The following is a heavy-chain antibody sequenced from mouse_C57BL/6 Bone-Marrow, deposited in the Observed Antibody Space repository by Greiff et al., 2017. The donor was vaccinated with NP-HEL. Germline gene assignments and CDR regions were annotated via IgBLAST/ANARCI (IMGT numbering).Heavy chain of an antibody. J-gene: IGHJ2*01. CDR1: GFNIKDYY. V-gene: IGHV14-2*01. D-gene: IGHD2-4*01. Sequence: EVKLVESGAELVKPGASVKLSCTASGFNIKDYYMHWVKQRTEQGLEWIGRIDPEDGETKYAPNFQGKATITADTSSNTAYLQLSSLTSEDTAVYYCARRDYDGGYYFDYWGQGTTLTVSS. CDR3: ARRDYDGGYYFDY. CDR2: IDPEDGET.